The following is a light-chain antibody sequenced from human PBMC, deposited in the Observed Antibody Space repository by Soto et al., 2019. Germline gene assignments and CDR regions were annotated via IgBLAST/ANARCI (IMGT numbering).Light chain of an antibody. CDR2: TAS. J-gene: IGKJ4*02. Sequence: EMVLTQSPATLSLSPGESATLSCRASHNVGHTFAWYQQKSGQPPRLLIHTASSRATGIPARFSGSGSRTDFTLTISSLEPEDSAIYYGQERSRWPRATFGGGTQVEIK. CDR1: HNVGHT. V-gene: IGKV3-11*01. CDR3: QERSRWPRAT.